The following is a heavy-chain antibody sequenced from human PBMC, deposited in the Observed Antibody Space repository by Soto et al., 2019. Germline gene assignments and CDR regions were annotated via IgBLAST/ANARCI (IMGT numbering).Heavy chain of an antibody. J-gene: IGHJ6*02. CDR3: AKRAPGGHPYNMDV. V-gene: IGHV3-33*06. CDR2: IWYDGSNK. CDR1: GFTFSSYG. Sequence: HPGGSLRLSCAASGFTFSSYGMHWVRQAPGKGLEWLAIIWYDGSNKYYADSVKGRFTISRDNSKNTLYLQMDSLRVEDTAVYYCAKRAPGGHPYNMDVWGQGTTVTVSS. D-gene: IGHD1-1*01.